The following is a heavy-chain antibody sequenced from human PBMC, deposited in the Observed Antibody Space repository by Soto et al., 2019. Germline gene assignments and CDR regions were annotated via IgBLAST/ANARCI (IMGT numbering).Heavy chain of an antibody. CDR3: AAIDHGPES. V-gene: IGHV3-7*01. Sequence: GGSLRLSCAASRVVFSNYWMSWVRRAPGKGLEWLANINQDGSGRYHADSVKGRFTISRDNAENSLYLQMNGLRVEDTAVYYXAAIDHGPESWGQGTLVTVSS. D-gene: IGHD2-2*02. J-gene: IGHJ5*02. CDR1: RVVFSNYW. CDR2: INQDGSGR.